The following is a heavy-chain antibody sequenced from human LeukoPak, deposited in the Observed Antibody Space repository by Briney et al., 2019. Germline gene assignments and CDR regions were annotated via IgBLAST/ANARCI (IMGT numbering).Heavy chain of an antibody. CDR3: AREGSDGNKCFDY. CDR2: INPNSGVT. D-gene: IGHD5-24*01. V-gene: IGHV1-2*02. J-gene: IGHJ4*02. CDR1: GYTFTAFY. Sequence: GASVKVSCKASGYTFTAFYMHWVRQAPGQGLEWMRWINPNSGVTDYAQKFQGRVTMTRDTSISTAYLELGRLRYDDTAVYYCAREGSDGNKCFDYWGQGTLVTVSS.